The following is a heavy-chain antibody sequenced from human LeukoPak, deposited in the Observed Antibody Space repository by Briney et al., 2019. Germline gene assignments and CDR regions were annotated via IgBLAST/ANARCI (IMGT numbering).Heavy chain of an antibody. Sequence: GGSLRLSCEASGFTFSSYSMNWVRQAPGKGLEWISAISGSGGSTYYADSVKGRFTISRDNSKDTLYLQMNSLRAEDTAVYYYAKTRTRVYYYMDVWGKGTTVTISS. CDR2: ISGSGGST. CDR3: AKTRTRVYYYMDV. CDR1: GFTFSSYS. D-gene: IGHD4-17*01. J-gene: IGHJ6*03. V-gene: IGHV3-23*01.